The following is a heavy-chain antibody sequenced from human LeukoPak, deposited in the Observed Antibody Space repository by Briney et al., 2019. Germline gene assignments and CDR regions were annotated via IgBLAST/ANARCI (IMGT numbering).Heavy chain of an antibody. D-gene: IGHD3-22*01. J-gene: IGHJ4*02. CDR2: ISGSGGST. CDR3: ARDNYYYDSSGYYHFDY. Sequence: GGSLRLSCAASGFTFSSSTMNWVRQAPGKGLEWVSAISGSGGSTYYADSVKGWFTISRDNSKNTLYLQMNSLRAEDTAVYYCARDNYYYDSSGYYHFDYWGQGTLVTVSS. V-gene: IGHV3-23*01. CDR1: GFTFSSST.